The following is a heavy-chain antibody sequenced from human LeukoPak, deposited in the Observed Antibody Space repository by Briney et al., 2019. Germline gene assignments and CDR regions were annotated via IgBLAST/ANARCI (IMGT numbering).Heavy chain of an antibody. V-gene: IGHV3-30-3*01. CDR3: ARHSLTLDAFDI. Sequence: GGSLRLSCAASGFTFSSYAMHWVRQAPGKGLEWVAVISYDGSNKYYADSVKGRFTISRDNSKNTLYLQMNSLRAEDTAVYYCARHSLTLDAFDIWGQGTMVTVSS. J-gene: IGHJ3*02. CDR2: ISYDGSNK. CDR1: GFTFSSYA. D-gene: IGHD1-14*01.